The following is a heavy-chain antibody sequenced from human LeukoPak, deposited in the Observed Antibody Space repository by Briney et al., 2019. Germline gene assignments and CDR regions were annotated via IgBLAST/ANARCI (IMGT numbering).Heavy chain of an antibody. Sequence: SETLSLTCTVSGGSIRHYYWTWIRQFAGKRLEWIGRIHISGTTNYNPSLKSRVTMSVDTSKNNFFLNLTSVTAADTAVYYCARAAELYDFWGSNGPFDLWGQGKMVTVSS. D-gene: IGHD3-3*01. CDR1: GGSIRHYY. CDR3: ARAAELYDFWGSNGPFDL. J-gene: IGHJ3*01. CDR2: IHISGTT. V-gene: IGHV4-4*07.